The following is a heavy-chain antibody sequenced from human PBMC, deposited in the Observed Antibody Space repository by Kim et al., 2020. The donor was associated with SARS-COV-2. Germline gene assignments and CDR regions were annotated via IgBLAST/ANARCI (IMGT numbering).Heavy chain of an antibody. D-gene: IGHD2-2*02. CDR1: GGSFSGHY. Sequence: LETLSLTCAVYGGSFSGHYWRWIRQPPGKGLEWIGEIHQSGSTNYNPSLKSRVTISIDTSTNQFSLKLSSVTAADTGFYYCARGRAGVVPAPILGIGPHYDYFIMDVWGHGTTVTVSS. CDR3: ARGRAGVVPAPILGIGPHYDYFIMDV. J-gene: IGHJ6*02. V-gene: IGHV4-34*01. CDR2: IHQSGST.